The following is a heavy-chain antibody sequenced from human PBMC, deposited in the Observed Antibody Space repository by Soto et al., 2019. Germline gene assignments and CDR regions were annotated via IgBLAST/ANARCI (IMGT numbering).Heavy chain of an antibody. D-gene: IGHD2-21*02. CDR3: ARLPKGSLVTA. V-gene: IGHV3-48*02. CDR2: ISSNSDTT. J-gene: IGHJ4*02. CDR1: GFRFSDHS. Sequence: LVESGGDLVYPGGSLRLSCVASGFRFSDHSMNWVRQAPGKGLQWISYISSNSDTTYYADSVKGRFTVYRDNAKNALFLQMNSLRDDDTATYYCARLPKGSLVTAWGQGARVTVSS.